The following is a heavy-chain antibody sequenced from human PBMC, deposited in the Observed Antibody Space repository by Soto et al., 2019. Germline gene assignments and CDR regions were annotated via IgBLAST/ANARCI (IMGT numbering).Heavy chain of an antibody. Sequence: QVQLVQSGAEVKKPGASVKIPCKTSGYTFRTYALLWGRKAPGQRPEWRGWINLGNGNTEYSQKLQGRVTITRDTSARTVFMEVANMTSEDTAVYYCARVRMLWYGELSHWGQGTQVIVSA. J-gene: IGHJ4*02. CDR2: INLGNGNT. CDR3: ARVRMLWYGELSH. V-gene: IGHV1-3*01. CDR1: GYTFRTYA. D-gene: IGHD3-10*01.